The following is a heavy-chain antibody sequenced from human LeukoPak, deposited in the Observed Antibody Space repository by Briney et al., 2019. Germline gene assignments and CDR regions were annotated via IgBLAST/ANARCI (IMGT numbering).Heavy chain of an antibody. J-gene: IGHJ6*02. CDR2: MYYSGTT. CDR1: GGSASSSDYF. D-gene: IGHD5/OR15-5a*01. Sequence: PSETLSLTCTVSGGSASSSDYFWGWIRQTPGKGLEWIGTMYYSGTTYYNPSLKSRVTMSVDTSNNHFSLRLSSVTAADTAVYYCARHPSLSSNTFYGMDVWGQGTTVTVSS. CDR3: ARHPSLSSNTFYGMDV. V-gene: IGHV4-39*01.